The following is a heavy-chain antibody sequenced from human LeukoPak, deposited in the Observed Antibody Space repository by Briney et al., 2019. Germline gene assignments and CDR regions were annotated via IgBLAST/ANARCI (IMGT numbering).Heavy chain of an antibody. J-gene: IGHJ4*02. CDR2: ISSSTSTT. CDR1: GFTFSSYS. Sequence: PGGSLRLSRAASGFTFSSYSINWVRQVPGKGLEGVSYISSSTSTTYYADSVKGRFTISRDNAKNSLYLQMNSLRAEDTAVYYCARARAGTYYPYYFDYWGQGTLVTVSS. V-gene: IGHV3-48*01. D-gene: IGHD1-26*01. CDR3: ARARAGTYYPYYFDY.